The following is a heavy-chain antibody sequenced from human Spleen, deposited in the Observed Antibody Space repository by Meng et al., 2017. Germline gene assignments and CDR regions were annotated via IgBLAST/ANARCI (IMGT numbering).Heavy chain of an antibody. V-gene: IGHV3-48*04. CDR1: GFTFSSYS. D-gene: IGHD2-15*01. CDR2: ISVSGSTI. CDR3: ARECSGGSCLDY. Sequence: GESLKISCAASGFTFSSYSMNWVRQAPGKGLEWVSHISVSGSTIYYADSVKGRFTISRDNAKSSLYLQMNSLRAEDTAVYYCARECSGGSCLDYWGQGTLVTVSS. J-gene: IGHJ4*02.